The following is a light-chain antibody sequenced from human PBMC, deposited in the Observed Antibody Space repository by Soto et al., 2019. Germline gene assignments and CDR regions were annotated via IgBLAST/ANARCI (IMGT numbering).Light chain of an antibody. CDR1: RTNIGNYNF. CDR2: EVT. J-gene: IGLJ3*02. V-gene: IGLV2-14*01. CDR3: TSFTTNSPLVL. Sequence: QSALTQPASMSGSPGQSITISCTGDRTNIGNYNFVSWYQHHPGKAPKLILYEVTNRPSGVSNRFSGSKSGNTASLTISGLRPEDGADYYCTSFTTNSPLVLFGGGTKLTVL.